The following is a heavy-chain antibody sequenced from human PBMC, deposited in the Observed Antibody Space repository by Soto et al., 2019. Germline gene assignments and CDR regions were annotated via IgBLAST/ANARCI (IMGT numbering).Heavy chain of an antibody. CDR1: GFTFSSYG. D-gene: IGHD3-3*01. Sequence: GGSLRLSCAASGFTFSSYGMHWVRQAPGKGLEWVAVISYDGSNKYYADSVKGRFTISRDNAKNTLYLQMNSLRAEDTAVYYCARDAYYDFWSGYSGWYYYYYMDVWGKGTTVTVSS. V-gene: IGHV3-30*03. CDR2: ISYDGSNK. CDR3: ARDAYYDFWSGYSGWYYYYYMDV. J-gene: IGHJ6*03.